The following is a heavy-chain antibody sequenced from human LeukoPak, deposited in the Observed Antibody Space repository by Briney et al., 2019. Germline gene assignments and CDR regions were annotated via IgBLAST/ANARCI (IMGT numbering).Heavy chain of an antibody. CDR3: ASVGQSGSPDAFDI. V-gene: IGHV1-8*01. CDR1: GYTFTSYD. Sequence: ASVKVSCKASGYTFTSYDINWVRQATGQGLEWMGWMNPNSGNTGYAQKFQGRVTMTRNTSISAAYMELSSLRSEDTAVYYCASVGQSGSPDAFDIWGQGTMVTVSS. D-gene: IGHD1-26*01. J-gene: IGHJ3*02. CDR2: MNPNSGNT.